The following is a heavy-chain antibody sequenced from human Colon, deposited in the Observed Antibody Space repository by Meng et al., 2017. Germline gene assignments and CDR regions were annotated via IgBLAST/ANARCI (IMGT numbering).Heavy chain of an antibody. D-gene: IGHD6-6*01. CDR3: TREGAASARFFDK. CDR2: ITPSNGDK. CDR1: GYIXXXHH. Sequence: GQCGAEVKKPGASVXXXCVSSGYIXXXHHLHWVRQAPGQGPEWMGIITPSNGDKGYAQRFQGRVTMTSDTSTSTVYMELSGLRSEDTAMYYCTREGAASARFFDKWGQGTLXTVSS. V-gene: IGHV1-46*01. J-gene: IGHJ4*02.